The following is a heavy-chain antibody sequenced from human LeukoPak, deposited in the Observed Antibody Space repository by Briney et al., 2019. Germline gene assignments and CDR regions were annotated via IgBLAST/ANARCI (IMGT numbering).Heavy chain of an antibody. D-gene: IGHD1-7*01. CDR2: ISGSAIST. J-gene: IGHJ4*02. CDR1: GFTFGSYA. CDR3: AKDFYPLGNYVIYFDY. V-gene: IGHV3-23*01. Sequence: GGSLTLSCAASGFTFGSYAMSWVRQAPGKGLGWVSTISGSAISTYYANSVKGRFTISRDNSKNTLYLQMNSLRPEDTAVYYCAKDFYPLGNYVIYFDYWGQGTLVTVSS.